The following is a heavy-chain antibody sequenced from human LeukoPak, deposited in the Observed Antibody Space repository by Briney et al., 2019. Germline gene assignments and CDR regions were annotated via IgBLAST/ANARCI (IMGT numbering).Heavy chain of an antibody. Sequence: PGGSLRLSCAASGFTFSSYGMHWVRQAPGKGLKWVAFIRYDGSNKYYADSVKGRFTISRDNAKNSLYLQMNSLRAEDTAVYYCARGRGIAASYFDYWGQGTLVTVSS. V-gene: IGHV3-30*02. D-gene: IGHD6-13*01. CDR1: GFTFSSYG. CDR2: IRYDGSNK. CDR3: ARGRGIAASYFDY. J-gene: IGHJ4*02.